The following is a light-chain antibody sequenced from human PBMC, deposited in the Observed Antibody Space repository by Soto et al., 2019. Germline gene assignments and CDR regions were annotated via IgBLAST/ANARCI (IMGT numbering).Light chain of an antibody. J-gene: IGLJ1*01. V-gene: IGLV2-23*02. CDR2: EVS. Sequence: QSALTQSASVSGSPGQTITISCTGTSSDVGPYNLVSWYQQHPGKAPKLIIYEVSERPSGVSNRFSGSKSGNTASLTISGLQADDEADYYCCSYAGRNTFVFGLGTKLTVL. CDR1: SSDVGPYNL. CDR3: CSYAGRNTFV.